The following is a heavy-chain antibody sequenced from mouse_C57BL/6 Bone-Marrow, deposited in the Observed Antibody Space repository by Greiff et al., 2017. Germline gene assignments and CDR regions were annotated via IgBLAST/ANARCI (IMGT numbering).Heavy chain of an antibody. CDR2: ISNGGGST. D-gene: IGHD2-5*01. V-gene: IGHV5-12*01. CDR1: GFTFSDYY. CDR3: ARPHYYSNYEWFAY. Sequence: EVMLVESGGGLVQPGGSLKLSCAASGFTFSDYYMYWVRQTPEKRLEWVAYISNGGGSTYYPDTVKGRFTISRDNAKNTLYLQMSRLKSEDTAMYYCARPHYYSNYEWFAYWGQGTLVTVSA. J-gene: IGHJ3*01.